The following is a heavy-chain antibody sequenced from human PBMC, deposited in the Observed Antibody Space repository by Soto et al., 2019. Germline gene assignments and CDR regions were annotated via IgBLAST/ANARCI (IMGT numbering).Heavy chain of an antibody. Sequence: QGLEWMGWISAYNGNTNYAQKLQGRVTMTTDTSTSTAYMELRSLRSDDTAVYYCARDQGYSSSWYWDYWGQGTLVTVSS. CDR2: ISAYNGNT. V-gene: IGHV1-18*01. CDR3: ARDQGYSSSWYWDY. J-gene: IGHJ4*02. D-gene: IGHD6-13*01.